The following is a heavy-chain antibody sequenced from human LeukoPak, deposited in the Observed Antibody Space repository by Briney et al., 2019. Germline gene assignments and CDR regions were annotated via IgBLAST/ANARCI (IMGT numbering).Heavy chain of an antibody. CDR2: ISASGADT. J-gene: IGHJ4*02. Sequence: GGSLRLSCVASGFTFDSHAMSWVRQAPGKGLEWVSGISASGADTYHADFVKGRFTITRDNSKNMLYLQMNSLRADDTAAYYWARRQVGYTFGSPDCWGQGTLVTVSS. V-gene: IGHV3-23*01. CDR1: GFTFDSHA. CDR3: ARRQVGYTFGSPDC. D-gene: IGHD3-16*01.